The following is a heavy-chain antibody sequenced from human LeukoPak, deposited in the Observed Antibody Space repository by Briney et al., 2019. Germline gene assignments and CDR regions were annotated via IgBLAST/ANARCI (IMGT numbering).Heavy chain of an antibody. D-gene: IGHD3-3*01. Sequence: GASVKVSCKASGDTFTSYDINWVRQATGQGLEWMGWMNPKSGNTGYAQKFQGRVTMTRNTPISTAYMELSSLRSEDTAVYYCARPGTNFGINWFDPWGQGTLVTVCS. CDR2: MNPKSGNT. J-gene: IGHJ5*02. V-gene: IGHV1-8*01. CDR1: GDTFTSYD. CDR3: ARPGTNFGINWFDP.